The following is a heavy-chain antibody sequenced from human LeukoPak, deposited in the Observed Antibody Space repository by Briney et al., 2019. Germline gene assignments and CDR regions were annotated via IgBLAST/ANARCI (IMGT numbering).Heavy chain of an antibody. D-gene: IGHD3-22*01. V-gene: IGHV1-2*02. J-gene: IGHJ3*02. CDR3: ATPYYYDSSGRLAFDI. Sequence: ASVKVSCKASGYTFTSYGISWVRQAPGQGLEWMGWINPNSDGTNYAQKFQGRVTMTRDTSISTAYMELSRLRSDDTAVYYCATPYYYDSSGRLAFDIWGQGTMVTVSS. CDR1: GYTFTSYG. CDR2: INPNSDGT.